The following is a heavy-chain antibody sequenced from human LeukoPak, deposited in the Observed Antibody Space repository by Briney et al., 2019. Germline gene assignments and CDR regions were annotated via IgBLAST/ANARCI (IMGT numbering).Heavy chain of an antibody. CDR1: GFTVSDNY. CDR3: AKAHGSGSYYYGRRPDY. D-gene: IGHD3-10*01. Sequence: PGGSLRLSCAASGFTVSDNYMSWVRQAPGKGLEWVSVLYSGGTTYYADPVKGRFTISRDNSKNTLYLQMNSLRAEDTAMYYCAKAHGSGSYYYGRRPDYWGQGTLVTVSS. V-gene: IGHV3-66*01. CDR2: LYSGGTT. J-gene: IGHJ4*02.